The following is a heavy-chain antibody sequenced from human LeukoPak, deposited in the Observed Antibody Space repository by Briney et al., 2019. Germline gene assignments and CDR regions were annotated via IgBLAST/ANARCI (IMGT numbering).Heavy chain of an antibody. CDR1: GHTFTGYY. CDR3: ARGHYSTYMDV. V-gene: IGHV1-8*03. Sequence: ASVKVSCKASGHTFTGYYMHWVRQAPGQGLEWMGWMNPNSGNTGYAQKFQGRVTITRNTSVSTAYMELSSLRSEDTAVYYCARGHYSTYMDVWGKGTTVTVSS. J-gene: IGHJ6*03. CDR2: MNPNSGNT. D-gene: IGHD2-21*01.